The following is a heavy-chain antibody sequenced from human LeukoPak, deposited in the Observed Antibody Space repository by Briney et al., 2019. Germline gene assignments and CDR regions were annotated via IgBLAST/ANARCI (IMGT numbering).Heavy chain of an antibody. CDR2: IYYSGST. CDR1: GGSIRNYY. D-gene: IGHD6-13*01. V-gene: IGHV4-59*08. Sequence: SETLSLTCTVSGGSIRNYYWIWIRQPPGKGLEWIGYIYYSGSTNYSPSLKSRVTISLDTSKNQFSLKLSSVTAADTAVYYCARHDGSSWYYAFDVWGQGTMVTVSS. J-gene: IGHJ3*01. CDR3: ARHDGSSWYYAFDV.